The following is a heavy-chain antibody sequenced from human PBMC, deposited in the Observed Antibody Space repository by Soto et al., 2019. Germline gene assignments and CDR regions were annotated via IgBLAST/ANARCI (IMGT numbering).Heavy chain of an antibody. Sequence: GGSLRLSCAASGFTFSSYAMSWVRQAPGKGLEWVSAISGSGGSTYYADSVKGRFTISRDNSKNTLYLQMNSLRAEDTAVYYCAKDRATVTTFSPLSYSDYWGQGTLVTVSS. CDR3: AKDRATVTTFSPLSYSDY. J-gene: IGHJ4*02. CDR2: ISGSGGST. V-gene: IGHV3-23*01. CDR1: GFTFSSYA. D-gene: IGHD4-17*01.